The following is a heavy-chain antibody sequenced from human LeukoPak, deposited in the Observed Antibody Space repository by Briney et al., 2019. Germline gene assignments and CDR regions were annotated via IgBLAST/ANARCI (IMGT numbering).Heavy chain of an antibody. CDR2: VNHSGST. D-gene: IGHD6-19*01. CDR3: VRGPGAAVVEYLDY. V-gene: IGHV4-34*01. CDR1: GESFSGYY. Sequence: SETLSLTCAVYGESFSGYYWNWIRQPPGKGLEWIGEVNHSGSTKYNPSLKSRVTISVDTSKNQFSLKLSSVTAADTAVYYCVRGPGAAVVEYLDYWGQGTLVTVSS. J-gene: IGHJ4*02.